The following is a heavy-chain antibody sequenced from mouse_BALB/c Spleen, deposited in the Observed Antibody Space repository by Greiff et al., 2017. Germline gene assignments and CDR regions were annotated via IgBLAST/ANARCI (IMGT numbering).Heavy chain of an antibody. D-gene: IGHD2-4*01. CDR1: GYSITSGYY. J-gene: IGHJ4*01. CDR3: AREEGMITTKAMDY. V-gene: IGHV3-6*02. CDR2: ISYDGSN. Sequence: EVKLVESGPGLVKPSQSLSLTCSVTGYSITSGYYWNWIRQFPGNKLEWMGYISYDGSNNYNPSLKNRISITRDTSKNQFFLKLNSVTTEDTATYYCAREEGMITTKAMDYWGQGTSVTVSS.